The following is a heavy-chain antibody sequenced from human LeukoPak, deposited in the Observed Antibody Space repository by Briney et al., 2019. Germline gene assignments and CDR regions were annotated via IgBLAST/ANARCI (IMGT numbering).Heavy chain of an antibody. J-gene: IGHJ6*03. V-gene: IGHV1-69*06. CDR2: ISPIFGTA. CDR3: ARGDSGGGMEYYYYMDV. CDR1: GGTFSSYA. Sequence: SVRLSCTASGGTFSSYAISWVRQAPARGLEWVGGISPIFGTANYAQKFQGRVTITADKSTSTAYMELSSLRSEDTAVYYCARGDSGGGMEYYYYMDVWGKGTTVTVSS. D-gene: IGHD5-12*01.